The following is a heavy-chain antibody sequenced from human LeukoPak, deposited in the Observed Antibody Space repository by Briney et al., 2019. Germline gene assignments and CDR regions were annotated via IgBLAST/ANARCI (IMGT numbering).Heavy chain of an antibody. V-gene: IGHV3-11*04. CDR1: GFTFSDYY. CDR2: ISSSGSTI. J-gene: IGHJ4*02. CDR3: ARDPWYDSSGYYYVYFDY. Sequence: GGSLRLSCAASGFTFSDYYMSWIRQAPGKGLEWVSYISSSGSTIYYADSVKGRFTISRDNAKNSLYLQMNSLRAEDTAVYYCARDPWYDSSGYYYVYFDYWGQGTLVTVSS. D-gene: IGHD3-22*01.